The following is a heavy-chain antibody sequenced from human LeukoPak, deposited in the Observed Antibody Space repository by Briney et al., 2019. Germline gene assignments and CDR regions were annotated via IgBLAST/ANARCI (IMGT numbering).Heavy chain of an antibody. CDR1: GFSLCNYW. Sequence: GGSLRLSCAASGFSLCNYWMHWVRQAPGKGLRWVSQISPDGSQTFYADSVKGRFTISRNNAGDTLFLQMNSLRAEDTGVYYCATDLSGRQDYWGQGTLVTVSS. D-gene: IGHD5-12*01. J-gene: IGHJ4*02. CDR3: ATDLSGRQDY. CDR2: ISPDGSQT. V-gene: IGHV3-74*01.